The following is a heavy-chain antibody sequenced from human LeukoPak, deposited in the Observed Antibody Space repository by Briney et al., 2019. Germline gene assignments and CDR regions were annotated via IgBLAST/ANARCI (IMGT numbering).Heavy chain of an antibody. CDR1: GYTFSSYS. CDR3: ARGVIDVYSRTRRLDY. Sequence: KTGGSLRLSCAASGYTFSSYSMNWVRQAPGKGLEWVSSISSSSSYIYYADSVKGRFTISRDTSNSTLYLQMNSLRAEDTAVYYCARGVIDVYSRTRRLDYWGQGTLVTVSS. CDR2: ISSSSSYI. J-gene: IGHJ4*02. V-gene: IGHV3-21*04. D-gene: IGHD4-11*01.